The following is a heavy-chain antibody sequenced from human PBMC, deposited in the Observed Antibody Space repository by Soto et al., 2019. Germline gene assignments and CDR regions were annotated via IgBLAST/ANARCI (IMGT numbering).Heavy chain of an antibody. J-gene: IGHJ6*02. D-gene: IGHD6-19*01. CDR3: AKDYPPHSYSSGWSPYYYYGMDV. V-gene: IGHV3-23*01. Sequence: EVQLLESGGGLVQPGGSLRLSCAASGFTFSSYDMSWVRQAPGKGLEWVSAISGSGGSTYYADSVKGRFTISRDNSKNTLYLQMNSLRAEDTAVYYCAKDYPPHSYSSGWSPYYYYGMDVWGQGTTVTVSS. CDR2: ISGSGGST. CDR1: GFTFSSYD.